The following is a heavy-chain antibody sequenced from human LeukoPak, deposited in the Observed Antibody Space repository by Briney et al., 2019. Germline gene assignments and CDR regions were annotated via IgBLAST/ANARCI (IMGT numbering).Heavy chain of an antibody. CDR3: ARGPLGYCSSTSCYYYYYYYGMDV. Sequence: PSETLSLTCAVYGGSFGGYYWSWIRQPPGKGLEWIGEMNHSGSTNYNPSLKSRVTISVDTSKNQFSLKLSSVTAADTAVYYCARGPLGYCSSTSCYYYYYYYGMDVWGQGTTVTVSS. J-gene: IGHJ6*02. CDR1: GGSFGGYY. D-gene: IGHD2-2*01. V-gene: IGHV4-34*01. CDR2: MNHSGST.